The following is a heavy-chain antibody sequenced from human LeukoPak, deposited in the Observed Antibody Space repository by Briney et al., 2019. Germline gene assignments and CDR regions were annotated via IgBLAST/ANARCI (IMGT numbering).Heavy chain of an antibody. Sequence: GGSLRLSCAASGFTFSSSDMHWVRQPTGKGLEWVSAIGTIGDTYYPGSVKGRFTISRDNAKNTLYLQMNSLRAEDTAVYYCARDYCSSTSCYPDYWGQGTLVTVSS. D-gene: IGHD2-2*01. CDR3: ARDYCSSTSCYPDY. V-gene: IGHV3-13*01. CDR2: IGTIGDT. J-gene: IGHJ4*02. CDR1: GFTFSSSD.